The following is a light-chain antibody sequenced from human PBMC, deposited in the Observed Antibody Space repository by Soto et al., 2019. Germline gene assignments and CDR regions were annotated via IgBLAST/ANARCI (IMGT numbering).Light chain of an antibody. CDR3: QSYDTSLSGYV. Sequence: QSVLTQPPSVSGAPGQRVTISCTGSSSNIGAGYDIHWYQQVPGTAPKPLIYANNNRASGVPDRFSGSESGTSASLAITGLQAEDEADYYCQSYDTSLSGYVFGPGTKLTVL. J-gene: IGLJ1*01. CDR1: SSNIGAGYD. CDR2: ANN. V-gene: IGLV1-40*01.